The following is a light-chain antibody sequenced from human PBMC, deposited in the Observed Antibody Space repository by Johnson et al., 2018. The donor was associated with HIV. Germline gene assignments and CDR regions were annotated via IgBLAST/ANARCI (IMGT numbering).Light chain of an antibody. CDR2: EDN. CDR3: GTWDSSLSAGI. Sequence: QSVLTQPPSMSAAPGQKVTISCSGSSSNIGKNYVSWYQHLPGTAPKLLIYEDNKRPSGIPDRFSGSKSATSATLGITGLQTGDEADYYCGTWDSSLSAGIFGTGTKVPVL. J-gene: IGLJ1*01. V-gene: IGLV1-51*02. CDR1: SSNIGKNY.